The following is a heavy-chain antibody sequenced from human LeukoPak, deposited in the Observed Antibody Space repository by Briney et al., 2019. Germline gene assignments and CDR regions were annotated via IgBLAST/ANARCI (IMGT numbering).Heavy chain of an antibody. CDR2: ISSSSSYI. Sequence: PVGSLRLSCAASGFTFSSYSMNWVRQAPGKGLEWVSSISSSSSYIYYADSVKGRFTISRDNAKNSLYLQMNSLRAEDTAVYYCAREGSGDLDAFDIWGQGTMVTVSS. D-gene: IGHD2-21*02. CDR1: GFTFSSYS. V-gene: IGHV3-21*01. J-gene: IGHJ3*02. CDR3: AREGSGDLDAFDI.